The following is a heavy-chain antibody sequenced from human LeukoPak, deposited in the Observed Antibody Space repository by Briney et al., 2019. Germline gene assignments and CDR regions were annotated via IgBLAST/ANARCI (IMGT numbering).Heavy chain of an antibody. J-gene: IGHJ4*02. Sequence: GGSLRLSCVVSGISLSNYGMTWVRQAPGKGLEWVSYISDRGGSTTYADSVKGRFTISRDTSLNTLFLQMNNLRAEDTAVYYCAKDLGLRYFDWLLNWGQGTLITVSS. CDR2: ISDRGGST. CDR3: AKDLGLRYFDWLLN. CDR1: GISLSNYG. D-gene: IGHD3-9*01. V-gene: IGHV3-23*01.